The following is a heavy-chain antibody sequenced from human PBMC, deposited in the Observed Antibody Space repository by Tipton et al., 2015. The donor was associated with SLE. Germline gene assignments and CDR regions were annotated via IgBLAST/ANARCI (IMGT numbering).Heavy chain of an antibody. V-gene: IGHV3-30*02. D-gene: IGHD2-2*01. Sequence: SLRLSCAASGFTFSSYGMHWVRQAPGKGLEWVAFIRYDGSNKYYADSVKGRFTISRDNSKNTLYLQMNSLRAEDTAVYYCAKLDCSSTGCYYYYYYGMDVWGQGTTVTVSS. CDR2: IRYDGSNK. CDR1: GFTFSSYG. CDR3: AKLDCSSTGCYYYYYYGMDV. J-gene: IGHJ6*02.